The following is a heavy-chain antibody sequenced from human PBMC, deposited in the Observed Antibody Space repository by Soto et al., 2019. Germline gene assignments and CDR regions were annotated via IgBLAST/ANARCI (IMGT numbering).Heavy chain of an antibody. D-gene: IGHD2-15*01. CDR3: AHKAGRGAPMDV. J-gene: IGHJ6*02. CDR1: GFSLSTSGVG. Sequence: QITLKESGPTLVKPTQTLTLTCTFSGFSLSTSGVGVGWIRQPPGKALEWLALIYWDNDERYSPSLKRRVTITKDTSKNEVVLTMTNVDPVDTGTYYCAHKAGRGAPMDVWGQGTAVTVSS. V-gene: IGHV2-5*02. CDR2: IYWDNDE.